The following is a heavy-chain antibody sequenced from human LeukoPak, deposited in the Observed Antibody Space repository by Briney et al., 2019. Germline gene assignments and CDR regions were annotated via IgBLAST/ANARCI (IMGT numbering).Heavy chain of an antibody. Sequence: GRSLRLSCAASGFTFSSYGMHWVRQAPGKGLEWVAVISYDGSNKYYADSVKGRFTISRDNSKNTLYLQMNSLRAEDTAVYYCAKKSGPTYWGQGTLVTVCS. CDR1: GFTFSSYG. J-gene: IGHJ4*02. CDR3: AKKSGPTY. V-gene: IGHV3-30*18. D-gene: IGHD4-17*01. CDR2: ISYDGSNK.